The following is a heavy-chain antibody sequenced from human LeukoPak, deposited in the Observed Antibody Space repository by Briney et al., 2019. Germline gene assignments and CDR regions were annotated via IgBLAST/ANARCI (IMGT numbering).Heavy chain of an antibody. Sequence: TSETLSLTCTVSGGSISSYYWRWIRQPPGKGLECVGSIYYSGGTHYNPSPESRGIISVHTSKNQFSLKLSSVTAADTAVDYCAGGYSYGYEDYWGQGTLVTVSS. J-gene: IGHJ4*02. CDR1: GGSISSYY. CDR3: AGGYSYGYEDY. CDR2: IYYSGGT. D-gene: IGHD5-18*01. V-gene: IGHV4-39*01.